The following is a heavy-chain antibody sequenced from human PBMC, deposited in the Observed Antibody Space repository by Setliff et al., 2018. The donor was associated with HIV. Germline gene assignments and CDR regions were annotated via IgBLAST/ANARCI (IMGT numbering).Heavy chain of an antibody. J-gene: IGHJ6*02. CDR3: AKDDYGDYGSSYYFGMDV. V-gene: IGHV1-69*13. Sequence: SVKVSCKASGGSFSSFGINWVRQAPGQGLEWMGGVIPMYITVNYAQKFQGRVTITADESTSTAYMELSGLRSEDTAVYYCAKDDYGDYGSSYYFGMDVWGQGTTVTVSS. CDR2: VIPMYITV. CDR1: GGSFSSFG. D-gene: IGHD4-17*01.